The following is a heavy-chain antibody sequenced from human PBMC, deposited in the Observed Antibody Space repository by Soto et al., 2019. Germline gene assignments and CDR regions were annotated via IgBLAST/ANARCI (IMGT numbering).Heavy chain of an antibody. CDR3: ARGITRHGIAAAAFDY. V-gene: IGHV1-69*06. D-gene: IGHD6-13*01. J-gene: IGHJ4*02. Sequence: QVQLVQSGAEVKKPGSSVKVSCKASGGTFSSYAISWVRQAPGQGLEWMGGIIPIFGTANYAQKFQGRVTITADKSTSTAYMELSSLRSEDTAVYYCARGITRHGIAAAAFDYWGQATLVTVSS. CDR1: GGTFSSYA. CDR2: IIPIFGTA.